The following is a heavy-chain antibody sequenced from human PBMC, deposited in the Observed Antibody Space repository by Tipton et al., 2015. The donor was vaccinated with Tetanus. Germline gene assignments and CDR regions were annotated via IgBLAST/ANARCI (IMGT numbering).Heavy chain of an antibody. J-gene: IGHJ4*02. D-gene: IGHD3-3*01. CDR1: GGSFSGFY. V-gene: IGHV4-34*01. CDR2: INHRGGT. Sequence: TLSLTCAVSGGSFSGFYWSWIRQPPGKGLEWIGEINHRGGTSYNPSLKSRVTISVDTSKNQFSLNMSSVTAADTAVYYCARIHDFLSGHFDFWGQGTLVTVSS. CDR3: ARIHDFLSGHFDF.